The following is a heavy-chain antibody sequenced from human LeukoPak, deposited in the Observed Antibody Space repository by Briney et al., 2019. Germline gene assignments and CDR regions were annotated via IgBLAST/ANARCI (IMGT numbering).Heavy chain of an antibody. CDR1: GDSVSSNSAA. D-gene: IGHD3-10*01. J-gene: IGHJ6*03. CDR2: TYYRSKWYN. V-gene: IGHV6-1*01. Sequence: SQTPSLTCAISGDSVSSNSAAWNRIRQSPSRGLEWLGRTYYRSKWYNDYAVSVKSRITINPDTSKNQFSLQLNSVTPEDTAVYYCARDLWFGELGYYYYYYMDVWGKGTTVTISS. CDR3: ARDLWFGELGYYYYYYMDV.